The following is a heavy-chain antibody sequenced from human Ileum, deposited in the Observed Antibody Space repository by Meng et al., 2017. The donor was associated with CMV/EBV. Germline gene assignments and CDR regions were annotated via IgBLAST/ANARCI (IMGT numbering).Heavy chain of an antibody. V-gene: IGHV3-53*01. J-gene: IGHJ5*02. CDR2: IYVNGKT. CDR1: GFSVGSNY. Sequence: GESLKISCTASGFSVGSNYMTWIRQAPERGLEWVSVIYVNGKTQYADSVKSRFTISRDSSMNTLYLQMNSMRVEDTAIYYCARSGSPPNGLFPEQGFDPWGQGTLVTVSS. CDR3: ARSGSPPNGLFPEQGFDP. D-gene: IGHD2-8*01.